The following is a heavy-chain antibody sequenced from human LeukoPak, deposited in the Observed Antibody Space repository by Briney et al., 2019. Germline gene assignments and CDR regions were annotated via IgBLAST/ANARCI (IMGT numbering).Heavy chain of an antibody. V-gene: IGHV1-46*01. CDR2: IYPRDSST. Sequence: APVKVSCKASGYTFTSNYIHWVRQTPGQGLEWMGMIYPRDSSTSYAQKFQGRVTVTRDTSTSTVHMELSGLRSEDTAVYYCARDQEGFDYWGQGTLVTVSS. CDR3: ARDQEGFDY. CDR1: GYTFTSNY. J-gene: IGHJ4*02.